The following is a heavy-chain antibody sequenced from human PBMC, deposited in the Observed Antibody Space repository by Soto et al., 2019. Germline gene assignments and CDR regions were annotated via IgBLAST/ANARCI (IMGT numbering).Heavy chain of an antibody. D-gene: IGHD3-3*01. CDR1: GGSISNNNL. CDR2: IYHSGST. V-gene: IGHV4-4*02. CDR3: ARDIILTTTPSFDC. J-gene: IGHJ4*02. Sequence: ETLSLTCAVSGGSISNNNLWSWVRQPPGKGLEWIGEIYHSGSTNYNPSLKSRVTISVDKSKNQFSLNLSSVTAADTAVYYCARDIILTTTPSFDCWGQGTLVTVSS.